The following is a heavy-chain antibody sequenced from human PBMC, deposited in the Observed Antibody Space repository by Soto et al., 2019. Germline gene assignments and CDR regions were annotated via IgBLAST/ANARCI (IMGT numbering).Heavy chain of an antibody. D-gene: IGHD1-26*01. J-gene: IGHJ6*02. Sequence: SETLSLTCTVSGGSISSYYWSWIRQPPGKGLEWIGYIYYSGSTNYNPSLKSRVTISVDTSKNQFSLKLSSVTAADTAVYYCARWGNQSGSYTSYYYGMDVWGQGTTVTVSS. CDR2: IYYSGST. CDR1: GGSISSYY. V-gene: IGHV4-59*01. CDR3: ARWGNQSGSYTSYYYGMDV.